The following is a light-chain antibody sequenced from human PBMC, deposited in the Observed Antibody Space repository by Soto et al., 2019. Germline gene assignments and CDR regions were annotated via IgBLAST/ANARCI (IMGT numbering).Light chain of an antibody. V-gene: IGKV3-20*01. Sequence: EIVLTQSPGTLSLSPGERATLSCRASQSVSSTYLAWYQQKPGQAPRLLIYGASSRATGIPDRFSGSGSGTDFTLTISGLEPEDFAVYYCQQYGSSPRITFGQGTRLGIK. CDR1: QSVSSTY. CDR3: QQYGSSPRIT. J-gene: IGKJ5*01. CDR2: GAS.